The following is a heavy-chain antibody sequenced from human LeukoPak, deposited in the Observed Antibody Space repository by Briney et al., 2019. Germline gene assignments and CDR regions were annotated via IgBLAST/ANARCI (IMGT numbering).Heavy chain of an antibody. V-gene: IGHV1-46*01. J-gene: IGHJ3*02. CDR1: GYTFTSYY. CDR3: ARDPLGVENAFDI. D-gene: IGHD1-26*01. CDR2: INPSGGST. Sequence: ASVNVSCKASGYTFTSYYMHWVRQAPGQGLEWMGIINPSGGSTSYAQKFQGRVTMTRDTSISTAYMELSRLRSDDTAVYYCARDPLGVENAFDIWGQGTMVTVSS.